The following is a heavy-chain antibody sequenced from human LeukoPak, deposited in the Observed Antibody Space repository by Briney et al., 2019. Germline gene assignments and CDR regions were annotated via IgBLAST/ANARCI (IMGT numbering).Heavy chain of an antibody. CDR1: GFTFSSYS. V-gene: IGHV3-48*02. CDR3: ARDDGYCGGDCYHGAFDI. J-gene: IGHJ3*02. CDR2: ISSSSSTI. Sequence: SGGSLRLSCAASGFTFSSYSMNWVRQAPGKGLEWVSYISSSSSTIYYADSVKGRFTISRDNAKNSLYLQMNSLRDEDTAVYYCARDDGYCGGDCYHGAFDIWGQGTMVTVSS. D-gene: IGHD2-21*02.